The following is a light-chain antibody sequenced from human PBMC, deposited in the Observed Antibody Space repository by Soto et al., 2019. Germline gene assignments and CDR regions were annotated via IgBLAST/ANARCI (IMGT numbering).Light chain of an antibody. V-gene: IGKV3-20*01. Sequence: EIVLTQSPGTLSLSPGERATLSCRASQTVRTNYLAWFQNKPGQAPRLLIYGASSRATGMPDRFSGSGSGTDFPLTINRLEPEDFAVYFCQQYSDSPLTFGGGTKVEIK. CDR3: QQYSDSPLT. J-gene: IGKJ4*01. CDR2: GAS. CDR1: QTVRTNY.